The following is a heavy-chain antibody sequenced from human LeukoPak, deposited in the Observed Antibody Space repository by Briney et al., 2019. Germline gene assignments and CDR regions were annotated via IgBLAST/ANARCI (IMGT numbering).Heavy chain of an antibody. V-gene: IGHV1-24*01. D-gene: IGHD1-26*01. CDR1: GNTLSELS. CDR2: VDPEDGKN. Sequence: ASVKVSCKVSGNTLSELSMHWVRQAPGKGLEWMGGVDPEDGKNIYAQKFQGRVTMTEDTSTDTAYMELSNLRSEDTAVYYCATDHQWQLLGYWGQGTLVTASS. CDR3: ATDHQWQLLGY. J-gene: IGHJ4*02.